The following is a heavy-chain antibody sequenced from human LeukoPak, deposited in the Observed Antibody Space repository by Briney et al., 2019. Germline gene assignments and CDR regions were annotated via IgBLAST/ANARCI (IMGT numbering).Heavy chain of an antibody. Sequence: GGSLRLSCVASGYTFSSFSINWVRQAPGKGLEWVSSISVRSNYIYYADSVRGRFSISRDDARNSLYLQMDSLRGDDTAVYYCARLRRSSDSSGYYYYYDYWGQGTLVTVSS. J-gene: IGHJ4*02. CDR3: ARLRRSSDSSGYYYYYDY. CDR1: GYTFSSFS. D-gene: IGHD3-22*01. V-gene: IGHV3-21*01. CDR2: ISVRSNYI.